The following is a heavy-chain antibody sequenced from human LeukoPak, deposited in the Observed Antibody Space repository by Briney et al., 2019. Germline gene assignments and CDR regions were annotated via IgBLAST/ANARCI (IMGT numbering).Heavy chain of an antibody. CDR3: ARSTDGYRSTLFDY. D-gene: IGHD5-18*01. V-gene: IGHV5-51*01. Sequence: GESLKISCKGSGYTFTSYWIAWVRQMPGKGLEWMGIIYPGDSATRYSPSFPGQVTISADKSISTAYLQWNSLKASDTAMYYCARSTDGYRSTLFDYWGQGTLVTVSS. J-gene: IGHJ4*02. CDR1: GYTFTSYW. CDR2: IYPGDSAT.